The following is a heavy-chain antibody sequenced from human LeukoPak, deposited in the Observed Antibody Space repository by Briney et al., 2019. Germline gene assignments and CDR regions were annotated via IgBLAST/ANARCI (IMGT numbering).Heavy chain of an antibody. Sequence: ASVKVSCKASGYTFTSYYMHWVRQAPGQGLEWMGIINPSGGSTSYAQKFQGRVTMTRDTSISTAYMELSRLRSDDTAVYYCASRHSSGWYYFDYWGQGTLVTVSS. D-gene: IGHD6-19*01. CDR1: GYTFTSYY. V-gene: IGHV1-46*01. J-gene: IGHJ4*02. CDR2: INPSGGST. CDR3: ASRHSSGWYYFDY.